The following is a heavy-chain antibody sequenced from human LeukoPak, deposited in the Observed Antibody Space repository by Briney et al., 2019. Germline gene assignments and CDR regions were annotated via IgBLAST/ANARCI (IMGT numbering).Heavy chain of an antibody. CDR3: AKDLEDCGGDCYSSSEAFDF. Sequence: GGSLRLSCAASGFIVSSNYMSWVRQAPGKGLEWVSVIYSGGSTYYADSVKGRFTISRDISKNTLYLQMNSLRAEDTAVYYCAKDLEDCGGDCYSSSEAFDFWGQGTMVTVSS. D-gene: IGHD2-21*02. J-gene: IGHJ3*01. CDR1: GFIVSSNY. V-gene: IGHV3-53*01. CDR2: IYSGGST.